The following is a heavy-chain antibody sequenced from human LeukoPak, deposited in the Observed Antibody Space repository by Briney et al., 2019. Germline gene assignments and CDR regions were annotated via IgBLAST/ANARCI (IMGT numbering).Heavy chain of an antibody. CDR3: ARHPISSSSFDY. J-gene: IGHJ4*02. CDR1: GGSISSYY. V-gene: IGHV4-4*07. D-gene: IGHD6-13*01. CDR2: IFTSGST. Sequence: SETLSLTCTVSGGSISSYYWGWIRQPAGKGLEWIGRIFTSGSTDYNPSLRSRLTISVDTSKNQFSLKLSSVTAADTAVYYCARHPISSSSFDYWGQRTLVTVSS.